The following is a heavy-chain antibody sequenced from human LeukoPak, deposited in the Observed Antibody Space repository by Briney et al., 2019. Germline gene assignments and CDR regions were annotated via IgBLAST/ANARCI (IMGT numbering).Heavy chain of an antibody. V-gene: IGHV3-30*18. D-gene: IGHD3-10*01. J-gene: IGHJ3*01. CDR2: IAYDGSNK. Sequence: PGRSLRLSCEASGFTFKSYGMHWVRQAPGKGLEWVAGIAYDGSNKNYADSVKGRFTISRDNSRNTLYLQMNSLRAEDTAVYYCAEEGEWFGAFAFDVWGQGTMVTVSS. CDR3: AEEGEWFGAFAFDV. CDR1: GFTFKSYG.